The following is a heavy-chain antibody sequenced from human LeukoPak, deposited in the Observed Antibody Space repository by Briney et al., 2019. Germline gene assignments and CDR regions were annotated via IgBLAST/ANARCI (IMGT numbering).Heavy chain of an antibody. CDR1: GYSISCRYY. V-gene: IGHV4-38-2*01. Sequence: SETLLLTCAVHGYSISCRYYWGWIRQPPGKGLDCIGRIYHSGSTYYNPSLKSRVTILVDTSKNQFSLKLSSVTAADTAVYYCARTPSSGWYDWRAWFDYWGQGTLVTVSS. CDR2: IYHSGST. CDR3: ARTPSSGWYDWRAWFDY. J-gene: IGHJ4*02. D-gene: IGHD6-19*01.